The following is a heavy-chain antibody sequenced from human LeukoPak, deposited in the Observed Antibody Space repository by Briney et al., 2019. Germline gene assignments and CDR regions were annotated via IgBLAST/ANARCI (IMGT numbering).Heavy chain of an antibody. D-gene: IGHD6-25*01. Sequence: GGSLRLSCAASGFTFSSYSMNWVRQAPGKGLEWVSSISSSSSYINYADSVKGRFTISRDNAKNSLYLQMNSLRAEDTDVYYCARVTLGGLNYYYMDVWGKGTTVTVSS. V-gene: IGHV3-21*01. CDR3: ARVTLGGLNYYYMDV. CDR1: GFTFSSYS. CDR2: ISSSSSYI. J-gene: IGHJ6*03.